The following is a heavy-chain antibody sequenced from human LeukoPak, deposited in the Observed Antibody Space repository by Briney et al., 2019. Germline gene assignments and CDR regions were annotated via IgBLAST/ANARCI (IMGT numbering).Heavy chain of an antibody. D-gene: IGHD3-3*01. Sequence: ASVKVPCKASGYTFTSYGISWVRQAPGQGLEWMGWISAYNGNTKYVQKFQGRVTMTTDTSTRTAYMELRSLRSDDTAVYYCARHTGSLYDFWSGYIDYWGQGTLVTVSS. V-gene: IGHV1-18*01. CDR1: GYTFTSYG. J-gene: IGHJ4*02. CDR2: ISAYNGNT. CDR3: ARHTGSLYDFWSGYIDY.